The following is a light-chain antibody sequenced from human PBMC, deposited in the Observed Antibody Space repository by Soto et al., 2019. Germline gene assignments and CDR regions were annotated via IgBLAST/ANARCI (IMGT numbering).Light chain of an antibody. Sequence: NFMLTQPHSVSESPGKTVTISCTGNSGSIASNYVLWYQQRPGSAPTTVIYEDNQRPSGVPDRFSGSIDSSSNSASLTISGLKTEDEADYYCQSYDSSNYVVFGGGTKLTVL. CDR2: EDN. CDR1: SGSIASNY. CDR3: QSYDSSNYVV. V-gene: IGLV6-57*02. J-gene: IGLJ2*01.